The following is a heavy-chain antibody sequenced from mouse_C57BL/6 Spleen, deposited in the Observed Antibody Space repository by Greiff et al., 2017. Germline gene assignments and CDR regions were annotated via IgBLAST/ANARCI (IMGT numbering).Heavy chain of an antibody. CDR3: AKSGLPRFYAMDY. CDR1: GFNIKDYY. CDR2: IDPEDGET. D-gene: IGHD1-1*01. J-gene: IGHJ4*01. V-gene: IGHV14-2*01. Sequence: EVQLQQSGAELVKPGASVKLSCTASGFNIKDYYMNWVKQRTEQGLEWIGRIDPEDGETKYAPKFKGKATITADTSSNTAYLQLSSLTSEDTAVYFCAKSGLPRFYAMDYWGQGTSVTVSS.